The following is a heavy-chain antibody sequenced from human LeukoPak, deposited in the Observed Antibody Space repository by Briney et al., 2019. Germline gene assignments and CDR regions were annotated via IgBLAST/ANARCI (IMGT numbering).Heavy chain of an antibody. D-gene: IGHD2-2*02. CDR3: ARYPYQSYYFDY. Sequence: GGSLRLSCAASGFTFSSYATSWVRQAPGKGLEWVSAISGSGGSTYYADSVKGRFTISRDNSKNTLYLQMNSLRAEDTAVYYCARYPYQSYYFDYWGQGTLVTVSS. CDR2: ISGSGGST. CDR1: GFTFSSYA. V-gene: IGHV3-23*01. J-gene: IGHJ4*02.